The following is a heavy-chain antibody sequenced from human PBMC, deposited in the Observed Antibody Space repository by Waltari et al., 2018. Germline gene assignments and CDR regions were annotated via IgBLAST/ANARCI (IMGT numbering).Heavy chain of an antibody. Sequence: QLQLQESGPGLVKPSETLSLTCTVSGGSIGSSSFYWGWIRQPPGKGLEWIGNIYFSGRTDYTPSLKSRVTISLDTSKNQCSLKLTSVTAADTAVYYCAKQGGSWFGESNWFDPWGLGTLVTVSS. CDR2: IYFSGRT. CDR3: AKQGGSWFGESNWFDP. CDR1: GGSIGSSSFY. J-gene: IGHJ5*02. D-gene: IGHD3-10*01. V-gene: IGHV4-39*01.